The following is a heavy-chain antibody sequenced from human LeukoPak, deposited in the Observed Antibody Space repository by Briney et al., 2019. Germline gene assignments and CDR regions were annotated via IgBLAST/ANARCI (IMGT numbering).Heavy chain of an antibody. CDR2: LSKSGNT. V-gene: IGHV4-59*01. CDR1: GGSISSYY. J-gene: IGHJ3*02. Sequence: SETLSLTCTVSGGSISSYYWSWIRLPPGKGLEWIGYLSKSGNTNYSPSLKSRVTIFGDTSKNQFFLKLSSVTAADTAVYYCARARYVNSFYAFDIWGQGTLVTVSP. CDR3: ARARYVNSFYAFDI. D-gene: IGHD3-9*01.